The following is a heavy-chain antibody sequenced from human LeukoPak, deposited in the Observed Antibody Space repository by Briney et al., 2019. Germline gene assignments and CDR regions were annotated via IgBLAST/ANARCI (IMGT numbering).Heavy chain of an antibody. V-gene: IGHV4-4*02. CDR2: IYHGGST. D-gene: IGHD2-2*01. J-gene: IGHJ4*02. CDR3: ARAGGCSSTSCDLDY. CDR1: GGSISSNW. Sequence: SGTLSLTCAVSGGSISSNWWSWVRQPPGKGLEWIGEIYHGGSTNYNPSLKSRVTISLDKSKNQFSLNLSSVTAADTAVYYCARAGGCSSTSCDLDYWGQGTVVTVSS.